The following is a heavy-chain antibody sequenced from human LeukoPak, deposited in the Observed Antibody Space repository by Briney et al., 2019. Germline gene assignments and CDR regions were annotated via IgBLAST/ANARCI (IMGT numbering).Heavy chain of an antibody. V-gene: IGHV3-9*01. CDR2: ISWNSGSI. D-gene: IGHD2-8*01. CDR3: AKDRCSNGVGCYYYYMDV. J-gene: IGHJ6*03. CDR1: GFTFDDYA. Sequence: GGSLRLSCAASGFTFDDYAMHWVRQAPGKGLEWVSGISWNSGSIGYADSVKGRFTISRDNAKNSLYLQMNSLRAEDTAVYYCAKDRCSNGVGCYYYYMDVWGKGTTVTISS.